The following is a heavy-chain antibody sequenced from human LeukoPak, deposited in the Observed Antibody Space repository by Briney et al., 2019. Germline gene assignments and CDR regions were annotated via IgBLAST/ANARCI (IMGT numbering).Heavy chain of an antibody. CDR3: ARVSSGVLRFLEWSGYYFDY. CDR1: GDSISSSY. Sequence: TSETLSLTCTVSGDSISSSYWSWIRQPPGKTLEWIGYIYYSGSTNYNPSLKSRVTISVDTSKNQFSLKLSSVTAADTAVYYCARVSSGVLRFLEWSGYYFDYWGQGTLVTVSS. CDR2: IYYSGST. D-gene: IGHD3-3*01. J-gene: IGHJ4*02. V-gene: IGHV4-59*01.